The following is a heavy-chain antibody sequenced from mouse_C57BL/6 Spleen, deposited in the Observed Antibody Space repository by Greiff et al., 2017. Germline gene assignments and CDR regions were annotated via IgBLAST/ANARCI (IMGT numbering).Heavy chain of an antibody. J-gene: IGHJ2*01. V-gene: IGHV1-54*01. CDR1: GYAFTNYL. CDR3: ARGDDYDGRPYFDY. D-gene: IGHD2-4*01. CDR2: IKPGSGGT. Sequence: VQLQQSGAELVRPGTSVKVSCKASGYAFTNYLIEWVKQRPGQGLEWIGVIKPGSGGTNYNEKFKGKATLTADKSSSTAYMQLSSLTSEDSAVYFCARGDDYDGRPYFDYWGQGTTLTVSS.